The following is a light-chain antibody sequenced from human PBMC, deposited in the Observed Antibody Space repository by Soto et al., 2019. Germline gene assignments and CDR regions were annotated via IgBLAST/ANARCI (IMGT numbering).Light chain of an antibody. V-gene: IGKV1-33*01. CDR2: DAS. CDR3: QQYDSYPIT. J-gene: IGKJ5*01. Sequence: IQMPQSPSSLSASVGDRVTITCQASQDIRNCLNWYQQKPGKAPKLLIYDASNLETGVPSRFSGSGSGTDFTFTISSLQPDDIATYYCQQYDSYPITFGQGTRLEIK. CDR1: QDIRNC.